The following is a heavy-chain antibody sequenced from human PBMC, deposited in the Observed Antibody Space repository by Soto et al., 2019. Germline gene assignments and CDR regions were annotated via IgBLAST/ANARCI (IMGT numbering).Heavy chain of an antibody. CDR3: VRDNTVLTVFGGKKYYAMKV. V-gene: IGHV3-21*01. Sequence: PLGSLRLSCVSSGFTFRRYTMHCVRQSPGKWLEWVSSITGSGNYIYYTDSVKGRFTISRDNASNSLFLQMNSLKSEDTAVYHCVRDNTVLTVFGGKKYYAMKVLGQRTRVPVSS. D-gene: IGHD2-8*01. CDR2: ITGSGNYI. CDR1: GFTFRRYT. J-gene: IGHJ6*02.